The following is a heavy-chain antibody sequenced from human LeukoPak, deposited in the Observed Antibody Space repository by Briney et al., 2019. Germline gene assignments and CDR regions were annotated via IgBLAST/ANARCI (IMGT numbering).Heavy chain of an antibody. CDR2: MNPNSGNT. D-gene: IGHD6-19*01. CDR3: ARGVVRGGWYHLFDY. V-gene: IGHV1-8*03. CDR1: GYIFSSYG. J-gene: IGHJ4*02. Sequence: ASVKVSCKTSGYIFSSYGISWVRQAPGQGLEWMGWMNPNSGNTGYAQKFQGGVTITRNTSISTAYMELSSLRSEDTAVYYCARGVVRGGWYHLFDYWGQGTLVTVSS.